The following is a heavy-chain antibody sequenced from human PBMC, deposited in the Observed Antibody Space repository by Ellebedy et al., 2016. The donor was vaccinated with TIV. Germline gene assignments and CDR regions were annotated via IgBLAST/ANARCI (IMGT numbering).Heavy chain of an antibody. D-gene: IGHD2-2*02. Sequence: GESLKISCAASGFTFSRYWMSWVRQAPGKGLEWVSYITNTGSTTYYADSVRGRFTVARDNAKNSLYLQMNSLRADDTAVYYCAKDRNHCNSISCYTGLDYWGQGTLVTVSS. J-gene: IGHJ4*02. CDR3: AKDRNHCNSISCYTGLDY. CDR2: ITNTGSTT. V-gene: IGHV3-48*04. CDR1: GFTFSRYW.